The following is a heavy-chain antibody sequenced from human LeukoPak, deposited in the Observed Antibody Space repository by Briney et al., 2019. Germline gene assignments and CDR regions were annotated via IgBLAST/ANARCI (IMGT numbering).Heavy chain of an antibody. V-gene: IGHV4-59*08. CDR1: GGSISSYY. CDR2: IYYSGST. Sequence: SETLSLTCTVSGGSISSYYWSWIRQPPGKGLEWIGYIYYSGSTNYNPSLKSRVTISVDTSKNQFSLKLSSVTAADTAVYYCARATVVTLSIDYWGQGTLVTVSS. J-gene: IGHJ4*02. CDR3: ARATVVTLSIDY. D-gene: IGHD4-23*01.